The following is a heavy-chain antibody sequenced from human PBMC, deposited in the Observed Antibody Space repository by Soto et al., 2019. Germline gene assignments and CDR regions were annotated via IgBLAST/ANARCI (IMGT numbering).Heavy chain of an antibody. V-gene: IGHV1-24*01. J-gene: IGHJ3*02. Sequence: QVQLVQSGAEVKKPGASVKVSCKVSGYTLTELSMHWVRQAPGKGLEWMGGFDPEDGETIYAQKFQGRVTMTEDTSTDTAYMELSSLRSEDTAVYYCATTHFVGYCSGGSCYTGAFDIWGQGTMVTVSS. CDR3: ATTHFVGYCSGGSCYTGAFDI. D-gene: IGHD2-15*01. CDR1: GYTLTELS. CDR2: FDPEDGET.